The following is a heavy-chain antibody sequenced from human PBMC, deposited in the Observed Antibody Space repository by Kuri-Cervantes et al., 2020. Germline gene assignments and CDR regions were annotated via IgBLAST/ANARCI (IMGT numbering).Heavy chain of an antibody. V-gene: IGHV3-48*03. Sequence: GESLKISCAASGFTFSSYEMNWVRQAPGKGLEWVSYISRGGLTIYYADSVKGRFTISRDNAKNSVSLQVNSLRAEDTAVYYCAKDLVDDILTGICHYWGQGTLVTVSS. J-gene: IGHJ4*02. D-gene: IGHD3-9*01. CDR1: GFTFSSYE. CDR3: AKDLVDDILTGICHY. CDR2: ISRGGLTI.